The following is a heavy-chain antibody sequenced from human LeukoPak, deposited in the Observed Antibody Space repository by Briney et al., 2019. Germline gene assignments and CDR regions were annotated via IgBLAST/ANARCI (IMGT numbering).Heavy chain of an antibody. J-gene: IGHJ4*02. V-gene: IGHV3-23*01. Sequence: GGSLRLSCAASGFTFSSYAMSWVRQAPGKGLEWVSAISGSGGSTYYADSVKGRFTISRDNSKNTLYLQMNSLRAEDTAVYYCAKDIDSSGYYPGYYFDCWGQGTLVTVSS. CDR3: AKDIDSSGYYPGYYFDC. CDR1: GFTFSSYA. CDR2: ISGSGGST. D-gene: IGHD3-22*01.